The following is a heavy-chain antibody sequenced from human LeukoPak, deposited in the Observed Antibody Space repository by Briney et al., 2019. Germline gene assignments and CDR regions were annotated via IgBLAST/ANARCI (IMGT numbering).Heavy chain of an antibody. J-gene: IGHJ5*02. D-gene: IGHD3-9*01. Sequence: GASVKVSCKVSGYTLTELSMHWVRQAPGKGLEWMGGFDPEDGETIYAQKFQGRVTMTEDTPTDTAYMELSSLRSEDTAVYYCATLLRYFDTGGNNWFDPWGQGTLVTVSS. CDR2: FDPEDGET. CDR3: ATLLRYFDTGGNNWFDP. V-gene: IGHV1-24*01. CDR1: GYTLTELS.